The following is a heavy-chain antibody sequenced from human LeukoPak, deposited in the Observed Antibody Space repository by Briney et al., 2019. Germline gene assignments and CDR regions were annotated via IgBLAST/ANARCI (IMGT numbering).Heavy chain of an antibody. CDR2: FKSSDTT. CDR3: ARQRAWFGEWAFDN. CDR1: DDSISSRTFY. V-gene: IGHV4-39*01. J-gene: IGHJ4*02. Sequence: ASETLSLTCTVSDDSISSRTFYWGWIRQPPGRGLEWIGSFKSSDTTYYMSSLKSRVTLFVDTSRKQFSLELTSVTAADTAVYYCARQRAWFGEWAFDNWGQGTLVTVSS. D-gene: IGHD3-10*01.